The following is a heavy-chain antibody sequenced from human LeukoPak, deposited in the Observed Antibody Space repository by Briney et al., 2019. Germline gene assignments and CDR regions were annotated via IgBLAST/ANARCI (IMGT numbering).Heavy chain of an antibody. V-gene: IGHV5-51*01. CDR3: VRHDSSSPDY. CDR1: GYTFINYW. CDR2: IYPGDSDT. Sequence: GESLKISCKGSGYTFINYWIGWVRHLPGKGLQWLGIIYPGDSDTKYSPSFQGQVTFSVDKSISTAYLHWSSLKASDTAMYYCVRHDSSSPDYWGQGTLVTVSS. J-gene: IGHJ4*02. D-gene: IGHD6-13*01.